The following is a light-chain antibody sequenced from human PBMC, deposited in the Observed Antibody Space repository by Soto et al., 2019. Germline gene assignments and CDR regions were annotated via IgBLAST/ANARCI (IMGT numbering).Light chain of an antibody. CDR2: DVT. CDR3: CSYAGSFTFPYV. CDR1: SSDVGGYYY. V-gene: IGLV2-11*01. J-gene: IGLJ1*01. Sequence: QSALTQPRSVSGSPGQSVTIACTGTSSDVGGYYYVSWYQQHPGKAPKLIIYDVTRRPSGVPDRFSGSKSGNTASLTISGLQGEDEADYYCCSYAGSFTFPYVFGTGTKVTV.